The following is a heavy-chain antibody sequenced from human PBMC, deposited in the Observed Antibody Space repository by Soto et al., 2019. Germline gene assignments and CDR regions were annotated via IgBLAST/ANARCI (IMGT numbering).Heavy chain of an antibody. CDR3: ASFKDDGSSWYDAFDI. Sequence: ASVKVSCKASGYTFTSYDINWVRQATAQGLEWMGWMNPNSGNTGYAQKLQGIVTMIRNTSISTAYMELSSLRSEDTAVYYCASFKDDGSSWYDAFDIWGQGTMVTVSS. V-gene: IGHV1-8*01. J-gene: IGHJ3*02. CDR1: GYTFTSYD. D-gene: IGHD6-13*01. CDR2: MNPNSGNT.